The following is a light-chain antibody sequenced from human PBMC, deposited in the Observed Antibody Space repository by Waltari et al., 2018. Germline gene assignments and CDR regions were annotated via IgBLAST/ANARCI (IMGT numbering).Light chain of an antibody. Sequence: IQMTQSPSSVSASVGDRVTITCRASQDINRWLACYQQKPWKAPKLLIYAASTLQPWVPSRFSGSGSGTDYTLTINSLQPEDFAIYYCQQADTFPLTFGQGTRLEIK. CDR1: QDINRW. J-gene: IGKJ5*01. CDR3: QQADTFPLT. CDR2: AAS. V-gene: IGKV1D-12*01.